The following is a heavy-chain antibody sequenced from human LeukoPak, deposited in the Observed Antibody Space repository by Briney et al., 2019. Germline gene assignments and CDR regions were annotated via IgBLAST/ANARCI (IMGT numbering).Heavy chain of an antibody. J-gene: IGHJ3*02. V-gene: IGHV6-1*01. Sequence: SQILSLTCAISGDIVSSNSAAWNWIRQSPSRGLEWLGRTYYRSKWYNDYAVSVKSRLTINPDISKNHFSLQLNSVTPEDTAVYYCARWGYCTGGSCSKPHFDIWGQGTMVTVSS. CDR2: TYYRSKWYN. D-gene: IGHD2-15*01. CDR1: GDIVSSNSAA. CDR3: ARWGYCTGGSCSKPHFDI.